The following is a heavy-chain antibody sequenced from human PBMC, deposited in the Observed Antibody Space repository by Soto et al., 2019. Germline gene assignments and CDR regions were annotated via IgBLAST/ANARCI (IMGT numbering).Heavy chain of an antibody. V-gene: IGHV4-34*01. D-gene: IGHD2-15*01. CDR3: ARVTVVVVAAASRIFYSRSIYAFDI. J-gene: IGHJ3*02. Sequence: PSETLSLTCAVYGGSFSGYYWSWIRQPPGKGLEWIGEINHSGSTNYNPSLKSRVTISVDTSKNQFSLKLSSVTAADTAVYYCARVTVVVVAAASRIFYSRSIYAFDIWGQGTMVTVS. CDR2: INHSGST. CDR1: GGSFSGYY.